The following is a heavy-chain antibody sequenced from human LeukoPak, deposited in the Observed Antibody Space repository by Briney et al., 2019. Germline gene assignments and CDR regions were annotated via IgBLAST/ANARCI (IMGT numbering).Heavy chain of an antibody. V-gene: IGHV3-21*01. CDR1: GFTFSSYS. Sequence: GGSLRLSCAASGFTFSSYSMNWVRQAPGKGLEWVSSISSSSYIYYADSVKGRFTISRDNAKNSLYLQMNSLRAEDTAVYYCARDIAEADWGAFDIWGQGTMVTVSS. D-gene: IGHD6-19*01. J-gene: IGHJ3*02. CDR2: ISSSSYI. CDR3: ARDIAEADWGAFDI.